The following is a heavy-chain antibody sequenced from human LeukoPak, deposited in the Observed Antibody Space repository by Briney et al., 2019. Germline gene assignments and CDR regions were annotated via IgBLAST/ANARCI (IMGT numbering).Heavy chain of an antibody. D-gene: IGHD2-2*01. CDR1: GYTFTSYY. CDR3: ARMLTAACVAFDP. V-gene: IGHV1-46*01. J-gene: IGHJ5*02. CDR2: INPSGGST. Sequence: ASVKVSCKASGYTFTSYYMYSVRQAPGQGLEWMGIINPSGGSTSYAQKFQGRVTMTTDTSTSSVDRELSSRTSEDAAVYYLARMLTAACVAFDPWSQGSLVSVSS.